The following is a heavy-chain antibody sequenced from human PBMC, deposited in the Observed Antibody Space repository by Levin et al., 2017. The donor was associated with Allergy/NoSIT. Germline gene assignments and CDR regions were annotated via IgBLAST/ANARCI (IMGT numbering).Heavy chain of an antibody. CDR2: INHIGNS. D-gene: IGHD1-26*01. V-gene: IGHV4-39*01. CDR3: TRGAMNHDWLDP. CDR1: GVSIITPNFW. J-gene: IGHJ5*02. Sequence: SETLSLTCSVSGVSIITPNFWGGWLRQAPGEGLEWIGAINHIGNSYYNPSLKSRVIVSADPSKNQFSLKLSSGTVADTALYCCTRGAMNHDWLDPWGQGILVTVSS.